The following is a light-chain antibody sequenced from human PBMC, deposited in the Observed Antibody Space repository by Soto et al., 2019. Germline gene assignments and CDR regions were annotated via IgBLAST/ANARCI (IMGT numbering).Light chain of an antibody. CDR2: AAA. CDR3: RQYHSYPPSFP. J-gene: IGKJ3*01. CDR1: QGISSY. Sequence: AIRMTQSPSSFSASTGDRVTITCRASQGISSYLAWYQQKPGKAPKLLIYAAATLQSGVPSRFSGSGSGPDVALTLSRLQSGDFASYHCRQYHSYPPSFPFRPGTKVDIK. V-gene: IGKV1-8*01.